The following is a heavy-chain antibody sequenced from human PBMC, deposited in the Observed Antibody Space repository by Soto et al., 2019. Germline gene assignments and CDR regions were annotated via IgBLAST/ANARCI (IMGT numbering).Heavy chain of an antibody. CDR3: AKKDYWSGSTSGYPT. D-gene: IGHD3-3*01. CDR2: ISRTDGYT. Sequence: GGSLRLSCAASGFPFSSYYMSWVRQAPGKGLEWVSAISRTDGYTYYADSVKGRFTISRDNSKNTLYLQMNSLRAEDTAVYYCAKKDYWSGSTSGYPTWGQGTLVTVSS. V-gene: IGHV3-23*01. J-gene: IGHJ4*02. CDR1: GFPFSSYY.